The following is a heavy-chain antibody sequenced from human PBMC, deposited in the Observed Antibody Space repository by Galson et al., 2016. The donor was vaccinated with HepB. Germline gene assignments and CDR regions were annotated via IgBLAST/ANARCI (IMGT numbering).Heavy chain of an antibody. CDR3: ASYPGYFPGN. J-gene: IGHJ4*02. V-gene: IGHV3-48*03. CDR1: GFTFSSYE. D-gene: IGHD3-9*01. Sequence: SLRLSCAASGFTFSSYEMNWVRQAPGKGLEWVSYISSSGNTIYYADSVKGRFTISRANAKNSLYLQMNSLGAEDTAVYYCASYPGYFPGNWGQGTLVTVSS. CDR2: ISSSGNTI.